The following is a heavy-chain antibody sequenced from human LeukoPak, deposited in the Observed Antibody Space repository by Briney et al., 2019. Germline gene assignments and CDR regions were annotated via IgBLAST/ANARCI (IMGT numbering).Heavy chain of an antibody. D-gene: IGHD1-7*01. CDR1: GFTFSSYS. CDR3: ARDIYPSEDWNYWPFTLS. CDR2: ISSSSSYI. V-gene: IGHV3-21*01. Sequence: GGSLRLSCAASGFTFSSYSMNWVRQAPGKGLEWVSSISSSSSYIYYADSVKGRFTISRDNAKNSLYLQMNSLRAEDTAVYYCARDIYPSEDWNYWPFTLSWSQGTLVTVSS. J-gene: IGHJ4*02.